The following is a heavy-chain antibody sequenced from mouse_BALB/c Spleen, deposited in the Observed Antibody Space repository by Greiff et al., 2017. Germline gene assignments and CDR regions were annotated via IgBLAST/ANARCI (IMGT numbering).Heavy chain of an antibody. Sequence: EVQLQQSGTVLARPGASVKMSCKASGYTFTSYWMHWVKQRPGQGLEWIGAIYPGNSDTSYNQKFKGKAKLTAVTSTSTAYVELSSLTNEDSAVYYCTRDYYGSRNWYFDVWGAGTTVTVSS. D-gene: IGHD1-1*01. V-gene: IGHV1-5*01. J-gene: IGHJ1*01. CDR1: GYTFTSYW. CDR3: TRDYYGSRNWYFDV. CDR2: IYPGNSDT.